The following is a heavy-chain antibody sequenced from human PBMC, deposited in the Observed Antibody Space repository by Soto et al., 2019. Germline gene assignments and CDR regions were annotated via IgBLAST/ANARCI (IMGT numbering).Heavy chain of an antibody. D-gene: IGHD6-13*01. CDR2: IWYDGSNK. CDR3: ARDCGYSSSWYPCGMDV. CDR1: GFTFSRYG. V-gene: IGHV3-33*01. J-gene: IGHJ6*02. Sequence: QVQLVESGGGVVQPGRSLRLSCAASGFTFSRYGMHWVRQAPGKGLEWVAVIWYDGSNKYYADSVKGRFTISRDNSKNTLYLQMNSLRAEDTAVYYCARDCGYSSSWYPCGMDVWGQGTTVTVSS.